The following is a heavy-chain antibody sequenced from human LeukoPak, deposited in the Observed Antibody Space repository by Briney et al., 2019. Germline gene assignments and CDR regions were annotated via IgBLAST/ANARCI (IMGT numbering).Heavy chain of an antibody. D-gene: IGHD3-9*01. CDR3: ARDQRYRGAFDI. Sequence: SETLSLTCTVSCVSISSYYWSWIRQPPGKGLEWIGYIYYSGSTNYNPSLKSRVTISVDTSKNQFSLKLSSVTAADTAVYYCARDQRYRGAFDIWGQGTMVTVSS. J-gene: IGHJ3*02. V-gene: IGHV4-59*01. CDR1: CVSISSYY. CDR2: IYYSGST.